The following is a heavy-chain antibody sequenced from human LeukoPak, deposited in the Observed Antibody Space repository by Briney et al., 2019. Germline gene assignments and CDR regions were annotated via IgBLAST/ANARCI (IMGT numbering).Heavy chain of an antibody. CDR1: GGSISSYY. D-gene: IGHD6-19*01. J-gene: IGHJ5*02. V-gene: IGHV4-59*01. CDR3: ARQYSSGWYVGTFDP. Sequence: SETLSLTCTVSGGSISSYYWSWIRQPPGKGLEWIGYIYYSGSTNYNPSLKSRVTISVDTSKNQFSLKLSSVTAADTALYYCARQYSSGWYVGTFDPWGQGTLVTVSS. CDR2: IYYSGST.